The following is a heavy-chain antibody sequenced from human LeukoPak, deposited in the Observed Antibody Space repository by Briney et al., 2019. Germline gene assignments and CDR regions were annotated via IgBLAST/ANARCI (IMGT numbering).Heavy chain of an antibody. Sequence: SETLSLTCTVSGGSISSNSYYWVWIRQPPGKGLVWIGSIYFGGSTYYNPSLKSRVTISVDTSKNQFSLKLSSVTAADTAVYYCARDRSPTYYYGSGSYPFSGFDPWGQGTLVTVSS. CDR3: ARDRSPTYYYGSGSYPFSGFDP. J-gene: IGHJ5*02. V-gene: IGHV4-39*07. CDR2: IYFGGST. D-gene: IGHD3-10*01. CDR1: GGSISSNSYY.